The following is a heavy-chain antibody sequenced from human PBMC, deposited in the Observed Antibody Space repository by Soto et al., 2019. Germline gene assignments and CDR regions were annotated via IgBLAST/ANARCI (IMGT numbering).Heavy chain of an antibody. V-gene: IGHV3-21*01. Sequence: GGFLRLSCAASGFTFSSYSRNWVRQAPGKGLEWVSIITITGFIDYADSVKGRFTISRDNAKSSLYLQMNSLRAEDTAVYYCAKAPPMDYYGSGTPPAPFDYWGQGTLVPVSS. J-gene: IGHJ4*02. CDR1: GFTFSSYS. D-gene: IGHD3-10*01. CDR3: AKAPPMDYYGSGTPPAPFDY. CDR2: IITITGFI.